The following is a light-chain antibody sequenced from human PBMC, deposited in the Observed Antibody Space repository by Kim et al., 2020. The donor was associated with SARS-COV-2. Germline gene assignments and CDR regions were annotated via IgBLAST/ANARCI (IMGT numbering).Light chain of an antibody. CDR1: QSISTN. CDR2: GAF. Sequence: SPGESATLSCSASQSISTNLSWYQQKRGQAPRLLIYGAFTRATGIPARFSGSGSGTGFTLTISSLQSEDFAVYYCQQYNNWPGTFGQGTKVDIK. CDR3: QQYNNWPGT. J-gene: IGKJ1*01. V-gene: IGKV3-15*01.